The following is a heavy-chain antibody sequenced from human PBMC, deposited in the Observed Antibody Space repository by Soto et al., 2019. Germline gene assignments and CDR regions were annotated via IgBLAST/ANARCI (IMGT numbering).Heavy chain of an antibody. CDR2: ISSSSSYI. J-gene: IGHJ4*02. D-gene: IGHD3-10*01. Sequence: GGSLRLSCAASGFTFSSYSMNWVHQAPGKGLEWVSSISSSSSYIYYADSVKGRFTISRDNAKNSLYLQMNSLRAEDTAVYYCARHDEDLAYYYGSGSYWRFMYYWGQGTLVTVSS. CDR1: GFTFSSYS. CDR3: ARHDEDLAYYYGSGSYWRFMYY. V-gene: IGHV3-21*01.